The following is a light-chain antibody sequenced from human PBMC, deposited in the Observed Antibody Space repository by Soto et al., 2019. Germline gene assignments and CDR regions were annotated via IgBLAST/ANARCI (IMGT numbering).Light chain of an antibody. CDR1: STGVGSFNY. J-gene: IGLJ2*01. CDR2: EVV. CDR3: SSYTSSNTLL. V-gene: IGLV2-14*01. Sequence: QSAMTQPASVSGSPGQSITVSCTGTSTGVGSFNYVSWYQQHPGKAPKVVIYEVVNRPSGISNRFSGSKSGNTASLTISGLQPEDEADYYCSSYTSSNTLLFGGGTKLTVL.